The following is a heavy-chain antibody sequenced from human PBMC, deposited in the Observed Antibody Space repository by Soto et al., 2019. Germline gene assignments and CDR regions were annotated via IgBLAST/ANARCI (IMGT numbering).Heavy chain of an antibody. CDR3: ATLPPRVVASLLPIPT. D-gene: IGHD1-26*01. CDR2: VYHSGNT. J-gene: IGHJ5*02. CDR1: GGSIRSSNW. Sequence: VQLRQSGPGLVKPSGTLSLTCAVSGGSIRSSNWWTWVRQAPGKGLEWIGEVYHSGNTYYNPSLKRRVTITVDKSNNQFSLKLNSVSAADTAVYYCATLPPRVVASLLPIPTWGQGTLVTVSS. V-gene: IGHV4-4*02.